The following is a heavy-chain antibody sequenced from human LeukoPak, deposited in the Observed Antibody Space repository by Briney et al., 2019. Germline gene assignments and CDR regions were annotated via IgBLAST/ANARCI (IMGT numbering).Heavy chain of an antibody. CDR3: ARGITMAN. D-gene: IGHD3-10*01. CDR1: GLTVSDNY. J-gene: IGHJ4*02. Sequence: GGSLRLSCAACGLTVSDNYMTWVRQAPGKGLEWVANIKQDGSERDYVDPVKSRFTISRDDAKNSLYLQMNSLRDEDTAVYYCARGITMANWGQGTLVTVSS. CDR2: IKQDGSER. V-gene: IGHV3-7*04.